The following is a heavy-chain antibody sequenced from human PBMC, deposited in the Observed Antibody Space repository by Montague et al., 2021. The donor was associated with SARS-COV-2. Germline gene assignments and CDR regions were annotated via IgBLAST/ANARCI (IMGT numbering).Heavy chain of an antibody. CDR1: GTSSSGYY. Sequence: SETLSLTCAVHGTSSSGYYWNWIRQPPGKGLEWIGEINHGGSTKYSPSLKSRLTISADTFKNQFSLKLTSVAAADTAVYYCARLRDGVVPSPILGVGPYYSYYYMDVWRRGTTVTVSS. CDR2: INHGGST. D-gene: IGHD3-10*01. J-gene: IGHJ6*03. V-gene: IGHV4-34*01. CDR3: ARLRDGVVPSPILGVGPYYSYYYMDV.